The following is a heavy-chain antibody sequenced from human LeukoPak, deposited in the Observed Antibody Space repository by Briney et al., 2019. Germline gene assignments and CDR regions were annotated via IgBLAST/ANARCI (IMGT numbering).Heavy chain of an antibody. CDR1: GGTFSSYA. Sequence: GASVKVSCKAFGGTFSSYAISWVRQAPGQGLEWMGGIIPSFGTVNYAQKFQGRVTIITDTTTAYMELSSLRSEDTAVYYCARGYYDFWSGYTNSRNYFYYYMDVWGKGTTVTVSS. D-gene: IGHD3-3*01. CDR2: IIPSFGTV. CDR3: ARGYYDFWSGYTNSRNYFYYYMDV. J-gene: IGHJ6*03. V-gene: IGHV1-69*05.